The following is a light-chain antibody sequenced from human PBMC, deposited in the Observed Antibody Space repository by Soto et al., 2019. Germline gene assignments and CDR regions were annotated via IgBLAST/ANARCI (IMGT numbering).Light chain of an antibody. CDR1: ISNVGSNY. CDR3: GTWDSSLSGVV. CDR2: DNN. J-gene: IGLJ2*01. V-gene: IGLV1-51*01. Sequence: QSVLTQPPSVSAAPGQQISISCSGSISNVGSNYVSWYQQLPGTAPKLFIYDNNQRPSGIPDRFSASKSGTSATLGITGLQTGDEADYYCGTWDSSLSGVVFGGGTKVTVL.